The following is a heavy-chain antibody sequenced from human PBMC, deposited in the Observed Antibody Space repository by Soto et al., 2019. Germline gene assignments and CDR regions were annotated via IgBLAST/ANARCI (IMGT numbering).Heavy chain of an antibody. D-gene: IGHD6-13*01. CDR3: AKLVEQQLVRGWFDP. J-gene: IGHJ5*02. V-gene: IGHV3-23*01. CDR1: GFTFSSYA. CDR2: VSGSGGST. Sequence: PGGSLRLSCAASGFTFSSYAMSWVRQAPGKGLEWVSTVSGSGGSTYYADSVKGRFTISRDNSKNTLYLQMNSLRAEDTAVYYRAKLVEQQLVRGWFDPWGRGTLVTVSS.